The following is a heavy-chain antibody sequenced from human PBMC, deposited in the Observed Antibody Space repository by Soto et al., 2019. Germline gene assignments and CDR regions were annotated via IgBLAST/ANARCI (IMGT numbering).Heavy chain of an antibody. CDR2: IYYSGST. V-gene: IGHV4-61*08. J-gene: IGHJ5*02. CDR1: GGSISSGGYS. CDR3: ARHRYCSSTSCYPGGVWFDP. D-gene: IGHD2-2*01. Sequence: PSETLSLTCAVSGGSISSGGYSWSWIRQPPGKGLEWIGYIYYSGSTNYNPSLKSRVTISVDTSKNQFSLKLSSVTAADTAVYYCARHRYCSSTSCYPGGVWFDPWGQGTLVTVSS.